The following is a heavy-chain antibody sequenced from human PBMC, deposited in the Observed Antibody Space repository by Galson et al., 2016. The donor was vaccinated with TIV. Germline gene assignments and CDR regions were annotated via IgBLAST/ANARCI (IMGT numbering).Heavy chain of an antibody. Sequence: CAISGDSVSSNSAAWNWLSQSPSRGLEWLGRTFYRSKWYNDYAPSVKSRITINPDTSKDQISLQLNSVTPKDTAVSYCARATPSVFGIIMPLDSWGQATLVTVSS. CDR2: TFYRSKWYN. J-gene: IGHJ4*02. V-gene: IGHV6-1*01. CDR3: ARATPSVFGIIMPLDS. D-gene: IGHD2-2*01. CDR1: GDSVSSNSAA.